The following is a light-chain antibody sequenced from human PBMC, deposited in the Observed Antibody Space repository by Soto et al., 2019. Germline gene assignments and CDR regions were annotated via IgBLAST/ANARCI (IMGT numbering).Light chain of an antibody. V-gene: IGLV1-40*01. CDR2: YNT. J-gene: IGLJ3*02. CDR1: SSNSGAGYD. Sequence: QSVLTQPPSVSGAPGQRVTISCTGSSSNSGAGYDVHWYQQVPGAAPKLLIYYNTNRPSGVPDRFSGSKSGTSASLAITGLQVEDEADYYCQSYDSSLNGWVFGGGTKLTVL. CDR3: QSYDSSLNGWV.